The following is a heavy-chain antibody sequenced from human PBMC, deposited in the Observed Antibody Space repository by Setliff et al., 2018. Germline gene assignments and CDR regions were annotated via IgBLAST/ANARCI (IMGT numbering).Heavy chain of an antibody. CDR3: ARAISGWYSAHYYYMDV. CDR2: IYTSAST. V-gene: IGHV4-61*09. Sequence: PSETLSLTCSVSGGSISSGSDYWTWIRQPAGKGLEWIGHIYTSASTNYNPTLKSRVTISVDAAKNQLSLNLRSVTAADTAVYYCARAISGWYSAHYYYMDVWGKGTTVTVSS. CDR1: GGSISSGSDY. J-gene: IGHJ6*03. D-gene: IGHD6-19*01.